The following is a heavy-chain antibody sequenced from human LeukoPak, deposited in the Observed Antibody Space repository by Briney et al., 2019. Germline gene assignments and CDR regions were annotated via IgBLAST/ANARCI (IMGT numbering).Heavy chain of an antibody. CDR3: ATLSRQYQLLLEPFAP. J-gene: IGHJ5*02. CDR2: LYPGDSDT. D-gene: IGHD2-2*01. CDR1: GSSFTSYW. V-gene: IGHV5-51*01. Sequence: GVSLKISCKGSGSSFTSYWIGWVRQMPGKGLECMGILYPGDSDTRYSPSFQGQVTFSADKSISTAYLQWSSLKASDTGLYYWATLSRQYQLLLEPFAPWGQGTLVTVSS.